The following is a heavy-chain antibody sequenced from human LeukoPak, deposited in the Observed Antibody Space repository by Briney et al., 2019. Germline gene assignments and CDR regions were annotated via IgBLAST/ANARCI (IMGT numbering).Heavy chain of an antibody. CDR3: ARLMRKWFGEFPHYY. CDR2: IYPGDSDT. V-gene: IGHV5-51*01. J-gene: IGHJ4*02. Sequence: GESLKISCKGSGYSFTSYWIGWVRQMPGKGLEWMGIIYPGDSDTRYSPSFQGQVTISADKSISTAYLQWSSLKASDTAMYYCARLMRKWFGEFPHYYWGQGTLVTVSS. CDR1: GYSFTSYW. D-gene: IGHD3-10*01.